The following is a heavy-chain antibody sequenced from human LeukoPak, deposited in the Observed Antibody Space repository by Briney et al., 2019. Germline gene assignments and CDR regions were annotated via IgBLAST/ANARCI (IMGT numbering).Heavy chain of an antibody. D-gene: IGHD3-22*01. CDR2: IYTSGST. Sequence: PSETLSLTCTVSGGSISSYYWSWIRQPAGKGLDWIGRIYTSGSTNYNPSLKSRVTMSVDTSKNQFSLKLSSVTAADTAVYYYARVAPLVEYYYDSSGYPRVGAFDIWGQGTMVTVSS. J-gene: IGHJ3*02. CDR3: ARVAPLVEYYYDSSGYPRVGAFDI. CDR1: GGSISSYY. V-gene: IGHV4-4*07.